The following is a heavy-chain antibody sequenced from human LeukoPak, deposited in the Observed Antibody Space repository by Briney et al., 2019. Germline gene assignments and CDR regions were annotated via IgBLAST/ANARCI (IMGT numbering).Heavy chain of an antibody. D-gene: IGHD3-16*01. CDR1: GGSISSYY. CDR2: IYHTGST. V-gene: IGHV4-59*12. CDR3: ARDPGGGYKDDALDI. J-gene: IGHJ3*02. Sequence: SETLSLTCTVSGGSISSYYWSWIRQPPGKGLEWIGEIYHTGSTNYNPSLKSRVTISVDKSKNQFSLKLSSVTAADTAVYYCARDPGGGYKDDALDIWGQGTMVTVSS.